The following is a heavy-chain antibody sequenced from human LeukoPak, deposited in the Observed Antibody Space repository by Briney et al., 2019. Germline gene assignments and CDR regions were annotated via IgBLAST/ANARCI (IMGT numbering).Heavy chain of an antibody. CDR3: ARDRAVPAAKPSFFDN. V-gene: IGHV3-30-3*01. D-gene: IGHD2-2*02. CDR2: ISYDGSNK. J-gene: IGHJ4*02. Sequence: GRSLRLSCAASGFTFSSYAMHWVRQAPGKGLEWVAVISYDGSNKYYADSVKGRFTISRDNSKNTLYLQMNSLRAEDTAVYYCARDRAVPAAKPSFFDNWGQGTLVTASP. CDR1: GFTFSSYA.